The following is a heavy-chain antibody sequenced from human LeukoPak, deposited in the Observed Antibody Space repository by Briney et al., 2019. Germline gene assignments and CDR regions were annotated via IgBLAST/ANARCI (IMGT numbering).Heavy chain of an antibody. CDR3: ARDLQFGDFNY. CDR2: IKQDGSEK. D-gene: IGHD3-16*01. V-gene: IGHV3-7*01. CDR1: GFTFSSYW. J-gene: IGHJ4*02. Sequence: PGGSLRLSCAASGFTFSSYWMSWVRQAPGKGLGWVANIKQDGSEKYYVDSVKGRFTIPRDNAKNSLYLQMNSLRAEDTAVYYCARDLQFGDFNYWGQGTLVTVSS.